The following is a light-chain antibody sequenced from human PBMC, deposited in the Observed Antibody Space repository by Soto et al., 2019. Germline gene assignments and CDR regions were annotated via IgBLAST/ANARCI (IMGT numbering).Light chain of an antibody. Sequence: QSALTQPASVSGSPGQSITISCTGTSSDVGSYNYVSWYQQHPGKAPKLMIYEVSNRPSGVSNRFSGSKSGNTASLTISGLQAEDEANYYCSSYTSRITAVFGGGTQVTVL. V-gene: IGLV2-14*01. CDR1: SSDVGSYNY. CDR2: EVS. CDR3: SSYTSRITAV. J-gene: IGLJ3*02.